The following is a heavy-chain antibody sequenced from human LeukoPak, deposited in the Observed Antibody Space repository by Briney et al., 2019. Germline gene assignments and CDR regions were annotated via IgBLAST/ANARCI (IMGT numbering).Heavy chain of an antibody. CDR2: INHSGST. CDR1: GGSFSGYY. CDR3: ARVNSGSYYDWYFDL. D-gene: IGHD1-26*01. V-gene: IGHV4-34*01. Sequence: SETLSLTCAVYGGSFSGYYWSWIRQPPGKGLEWIGEINHSGSTNYNPSLKSRVTISVDTSKNQVSLKLSSVTAADTAVYYCARVNSGSYYDWYFDLWGRGTLVTVSS. J-gene: IGHJ2*01.